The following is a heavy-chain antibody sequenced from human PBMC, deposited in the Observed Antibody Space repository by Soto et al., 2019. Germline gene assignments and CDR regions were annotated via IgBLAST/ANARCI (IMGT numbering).Heavy chain of an antibody. CDR2: IIPIFGTA. V-gene: IGHV1-69*13. J-gene: IGHJ4*02. Sequence: ASVKVSCKASGGTFSSYAISWVRQAPGQGLEWMGGIIPIFGTANYAQKFQGRVTITADESTSTAYMELSSLRSEDTAVYYCARGSFIAAAGNTLDYWGQGNLVTVSS. CDR3: ARGSFIAAAGNTLDY. D-gene: IGHD6-13*01. CDR1: GGTFSSYA.